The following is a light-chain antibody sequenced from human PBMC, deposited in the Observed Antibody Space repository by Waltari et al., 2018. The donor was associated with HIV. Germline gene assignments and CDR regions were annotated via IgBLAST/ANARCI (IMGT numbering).Light chain of an antibody. CDR1: QSLSGNY. J-gene: IGKJ1*01. Sequence: EIVLTQSPATLSLSPGERATLSCRASQSLSGNYLAWYQQKPGQAPRLLMYGSSSRATGIPDRFTGSGSVTDFTLTISRLEPEDFAVYYCQQYVDSRTFGQGTTVEI. V-gene: IGKV3-20*01. CDR2: GSS. CDR3: QQYVDSRT.